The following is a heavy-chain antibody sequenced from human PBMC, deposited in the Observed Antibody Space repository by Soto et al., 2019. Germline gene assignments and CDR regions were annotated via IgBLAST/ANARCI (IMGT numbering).Heavy chain of an antibody. V-gene: IGHV4-59*08. J-gene: IGHJ1*01. D-gene: IGHD3-22*01. CDR3: ARLGAYYQAMDS. CDR1: NGSISPNY. Sequence: PSETLSLTCTVSNGSISPNYWSWIRQPPGKGLEWIGYIYYAGTTTYNPSLQSRVSISVDTSKNEVSLKLTPVTAADTAVYFCARLGAYYQAMDSWGQGTLVTVSS. CDR2: IYYAGTT.